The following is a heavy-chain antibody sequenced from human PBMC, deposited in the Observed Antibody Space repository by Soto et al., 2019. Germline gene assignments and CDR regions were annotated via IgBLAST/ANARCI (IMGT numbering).Heavy chain of an antibody. CDR2: ANPDGTST. J-gene: IGHJ4*02. V-gene: IGHV3-74*01. Sequence: PGSSLRLSCAGPGFTFSNYWIHWVRQAPGKGLVWVARANPDGTSTNYADSAEGRFTVSRDNAKNTLFLQMNSLRAEDTAVYFCVRGTNDWPGMDYWGQGTLVTVSS. CDR3: VRGTNDWPGMDY. CDR1: GFTFSNYW. D-gene: IGHD3-9*01.